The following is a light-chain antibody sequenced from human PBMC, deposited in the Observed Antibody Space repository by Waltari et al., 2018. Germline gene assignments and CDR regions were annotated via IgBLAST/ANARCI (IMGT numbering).Light chain of an antibody. CDR3: QHYYTTPWT. V-gene: IGKV4-1*01. CDR2: WAS. CDR1: RRVLYSSNNNNY. Sequence: DIVVTPSPDSLAASLGERATILCKSNRRVLYSSNNNNYVAWYQQKPRHPPKGLIYWASTREAGVPDRISGSGSGTDFPLAISSLQAEDVAVYYCQHYYTTPWTFGQGTKVEI. J-gene: IGKJ1*01.